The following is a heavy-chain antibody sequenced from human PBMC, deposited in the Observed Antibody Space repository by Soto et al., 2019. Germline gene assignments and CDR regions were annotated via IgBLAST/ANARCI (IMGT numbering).Heavy chain of an antibody. CDR2: ISAYNGNT. J-gene: IGHJ3*02. V-gene: IGHV1-18*01. Sequence: ASVNVSCKASGYTFTSYGISWVRQAPGQGLEWMGWISAYNGNTNYAQKLQGRVTMTTDTSTSTAYMELRSLRSDDTAVYYCAREGRFWSGYYDAFDIWGQGTMVTVSS. CDR3: AREGRFWSGYYDAFDI. CDR1: GYTFTSYG. D-gene: IGHD3-3*01.